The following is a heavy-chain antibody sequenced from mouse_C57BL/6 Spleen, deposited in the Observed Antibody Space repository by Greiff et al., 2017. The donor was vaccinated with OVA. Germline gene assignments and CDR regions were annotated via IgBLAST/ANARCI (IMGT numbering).Heavy chain of an antibody. CDR1: GYTFTSYW. CDR3: ARWNYVSSGYFDV. V-gene: IGHV1-55*01. J-gene: IGHJ1*03. CDR2: IYPGSGST. Sequence: QVQLQQPGAELVKPGASVKMSCKASGYTFTSYWITWVKQRPGQGLNWIGDIYPGSGSTNHNEKLKRKATLTADTSSSTAYMQLSSLTSEDSAVYYCARWNYVSSGYFDVWGTGTTVTVSS. D-gene: IGHD1-1*01.